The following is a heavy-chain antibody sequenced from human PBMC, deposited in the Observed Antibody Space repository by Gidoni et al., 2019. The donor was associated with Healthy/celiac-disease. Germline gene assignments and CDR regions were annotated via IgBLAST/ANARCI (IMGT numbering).Heavy chain of an antibody. CDR3: ARDDLREFGGSL. CDR2: INSDGSST. V-gene: IGHV3-74*01. Sequence: EVQLVESGGGLVQPGGSLRLSCAASGFPFSSYWMHWVRQAPGKGLVWVSRINSDGSSTSYADSVKGRFTISRDNAKNTLYLQMNSLRAEDTAVYYCARDDLREFGGSLWGQGTLVTVSS. D-gene: IGHD3-16*01. CDR1: GFPFSSYW. J-gene: IGHJ4*02.